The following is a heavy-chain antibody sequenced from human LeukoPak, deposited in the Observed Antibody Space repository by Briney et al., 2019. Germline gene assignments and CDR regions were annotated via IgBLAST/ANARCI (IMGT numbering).Heavy chain of an antibody. CDR3: ANGYRLFQP. V-gene: IGHV3-7*01. Sequence: PGGSLRLSCAASGFAFSGYWMSWVRQAPGKGLEWVANIKKDGSEKYYVDSVKGRSTISRDNAKKSLYLQMSSLRAEDTAVYYCANGYRLFQPCGQGTLVTVSS. CDR2: IKKDGSEK. J-gene: IGHJ1*01. CDR1: GFAFSGYW. D-gene: IGHD5-24*01.